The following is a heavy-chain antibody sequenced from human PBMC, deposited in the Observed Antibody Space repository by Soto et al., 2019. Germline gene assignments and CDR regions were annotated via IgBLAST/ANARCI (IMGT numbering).Heavy chain of an antibody. CDR1: GCSISSYY. Sequence: PSETLSLTCTVSGCSISSYYRSWIRQPPGKGLEWIGYIYYSGSTNYNPSLKSRVTISVDTSKNQFSLKLSSVTAADTAGYYCARHHDSWGQGTLVTVSS. CDR3: ARHHDS. V-gene: IGHV4-59*08. J-gene: IGHJ4*02. CDR2: IYYSGST.